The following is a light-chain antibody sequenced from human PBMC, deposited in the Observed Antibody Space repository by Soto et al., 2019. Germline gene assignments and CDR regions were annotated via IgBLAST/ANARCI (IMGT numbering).Light chain of an antibody. Sequence: DIQLTQSPSSLSASVGDRVTITCRASHDISKYLNWYQHKVGKAPKLLIYDAFSLQTGVSSRFSGGGSAPDFTLTITSLQPEDIATYYCQQYNSYSWTFGQGTKV. J-gene: IGKJ1*01. CDR2: DAF. CDR3: QQYNSYSWT. V-gene: IGKV1-33*01. CDR1: HDISKY.